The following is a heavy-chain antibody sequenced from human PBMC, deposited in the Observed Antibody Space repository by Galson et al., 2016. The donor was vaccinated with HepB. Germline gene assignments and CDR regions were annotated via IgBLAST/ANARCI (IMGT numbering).Heavy chain of an antibody. CDR3: TGGVAAAGTRTRINWFDP. CDR1: GDSIRGSNYY. J-gene: IGHJ5*02. Sequence: SETLSLTCTFSGDSIRGSNYYWGWIRQPPGKGLEWIGSVYYTGITYYNPSLKSRVTISVDTSRNQFSLDLRSVTAADTAVYYCTGGVAAAGTRTRINWFDPWGQGTLVTVSS. D-gene: IGHD6-13*01. CDR2: VYYTGIT. V-gene: IGHV4-39*01.